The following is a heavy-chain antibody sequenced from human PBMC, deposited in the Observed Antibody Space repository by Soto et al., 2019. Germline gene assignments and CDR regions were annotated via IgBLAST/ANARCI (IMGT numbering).Heavy chain of an antibody. CDR1: ESTVGRDW. D-gene: IGHD1-26*01. V-gene: IGHV3-7*04. J-gene: IGHJ4*02. CDR3: SGGVGDAF. CDR2: INQDGSEK. Sequence: PGGSLRLSCAIFESTVGRDWMNWVRQAPGKGLEWVAHINQDGSEKYYVDSVKGRFTISRDNAKKSLYLQMNSLRPADTAMYYCSGGVGDAFWGQGTLVTVSS.